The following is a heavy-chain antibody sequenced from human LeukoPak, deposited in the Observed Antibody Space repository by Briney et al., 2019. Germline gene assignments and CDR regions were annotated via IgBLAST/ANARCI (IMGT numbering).Heavy chain of an antibody. CDR2: IWYDGRNE. CDR3: ARDGSGLAVRGWFDF. CDR1: GFTFNKYG. D-gene: IGHD3-10*01. Sequence: AGGSLRLSCVASGFTFNKYGVHWVRQAPGKGLEWVAVIWYDGRNEYYADSVKGRLAISRDNDKNTVNLQMNSLRAEDTAVYYCARDGSGLAVRGWFDFWGQGTLVTVSS. V-gene: IGHV3-33*01. J-gene: IGHJ5*01.